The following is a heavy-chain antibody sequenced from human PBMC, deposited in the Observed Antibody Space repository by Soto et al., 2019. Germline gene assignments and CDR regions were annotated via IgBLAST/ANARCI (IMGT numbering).Heavy chain of an antibody. V-gene: IGHV1-69*01. D-gene: IGHD4-17*01. J-gene: IGHJ6*02. Sequence: QVHLVQSGAEVKKPGSSVKVSCKASGGTFSRNAISWVRLAPGQGLEWMGGTIPMFNIAKNAQKFQGRVTITADESRNTAYMELRSLRSEDTAVYYCARGRELDDDDYPDYGMDVWGQGTKVTVSS. CDR3: ARGRELDDDDYPDYGMDV. CDR1: GGTFSRNA. CDR2: TIPMFNIA.